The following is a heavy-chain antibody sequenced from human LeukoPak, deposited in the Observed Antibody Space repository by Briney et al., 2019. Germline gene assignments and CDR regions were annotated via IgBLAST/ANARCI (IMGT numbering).Heavy chain of an antibody. CDR3: ARQTRDGSGSRGYSFDF. CDR1: GYIFTHNW. D-gene: IGHD3-10*01. Sequence: GESLKISCKGSGYIFTHNWIGWVRQMPGKGLEWMGIIYPGDSDTRYSPSFEGQVTISVDKSISTAYLQWSSLKASDTAMYYCARQTRDGSGSRGYSFDFWGQGTLVTVSP. CDR2: IYPGDSDT. V-gene: IGHV5-51*01. J-gene: IGHJ4*02.